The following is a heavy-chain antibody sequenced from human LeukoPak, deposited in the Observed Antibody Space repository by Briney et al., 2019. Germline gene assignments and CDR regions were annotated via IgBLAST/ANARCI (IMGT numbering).Heavy chain of an antibody. Sequence: GSLRLSCAASGFTCSDYYMSWIRHAPGKGLEWVSYMSTSDSPIYYTDSVKGRFTISRDNAKNSLYLQMNSLRASDTAVYYCARYTIVPRAYYMDVWGKGATVTISS. V-gene: IGHV3-11*04. J-gene: IGHJ6*03. CDR1: GFTCSDYY. CDR3: ARYTIVPRAYYMDV. CDR2: MSTSDSPI. D-gene: IGHD3-22*01.